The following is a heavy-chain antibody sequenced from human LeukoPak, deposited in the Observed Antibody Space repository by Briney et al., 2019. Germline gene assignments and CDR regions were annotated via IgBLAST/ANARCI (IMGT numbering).Heavy chain of an antibody. D-gene: IGHD2/OR15-2a*01. Sequence: GGSLRLSCAASGFTFSSYGMHWVRQAPGKGLEWVAVIWYDGSNKYYADSVKGRFTISRDNSKNTLYLQMNSLRAEDTAVYYCAKVPPLYAGAWFAPGGKGPLVIVSS. CDR3: AKVPPLYAGAWFAP. CDR2: IWYDGSNK. V-gene: IGHV3-33*06. J-gene: IGHJ5*02. CDR1: GFTFSSYG.